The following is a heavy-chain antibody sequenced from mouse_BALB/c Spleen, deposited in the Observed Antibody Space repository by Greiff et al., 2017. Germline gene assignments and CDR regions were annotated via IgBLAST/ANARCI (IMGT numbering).Heavy chain of an antibody. V-gene: IGHV1-80*01. J-gene: IGHJ3*01. CDR1: GYAFSSYW. CDR2: IYPGDGDT. Sequence: QVTLKESGAELVRPGSSVKISCKASGYAFSSYWMNWVKQRPGQGLEWIGQIYPGDGDTNYNGKFKGKATLTADKSSSTAYMQLSSLTSEDSAVYFCARWGGFAYWGQGTLVTVSA. CDR3: ARWGGFAY.